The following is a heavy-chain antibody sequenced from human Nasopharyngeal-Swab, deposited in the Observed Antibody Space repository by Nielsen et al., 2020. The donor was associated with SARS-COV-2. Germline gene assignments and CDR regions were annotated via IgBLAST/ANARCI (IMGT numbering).Heavy chain of an antibody. V-gene: IGHV1-69*04. CDR3: AREGEYGAYDAPDY. Sequence: SVKVSCKASGDTFSHYPISWVRQAPGQGLEWMGRIVPIVDVANYAQKFQGRVTITADRVTTTAYMELSSLRSEDTAIYYCAREGEYGAYDAPDYWGQGTLVTVSS. CDR1: GDTFSHYP. CDR2: IVPIVDVA. D-gene: IGHD5-12*01. J-gene: IGHJ4*02.